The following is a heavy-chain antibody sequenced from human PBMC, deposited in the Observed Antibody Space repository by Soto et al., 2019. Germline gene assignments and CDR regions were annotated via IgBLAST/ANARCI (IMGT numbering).Heavy chain of an antibody. D-gene: IGHD3-3*01. CDR1: GYTFTGYY. CDR3: EKQRIKIFGVVIGAFDI. J-gene: IGHJ3*02. CDR2: INPNSGGT. Sequence: ASVKVSCKASGYTFTGYYMHWVRQAPGQGLEWMGWINPNSGGTNYAQKLQGRVTMTRDTSTSTAYIEMSSLRSDDTAVYYCEKQRIKIFGVVIGAFDIWGQVTMVTVSS. V-gene: IGHV1-2*02.